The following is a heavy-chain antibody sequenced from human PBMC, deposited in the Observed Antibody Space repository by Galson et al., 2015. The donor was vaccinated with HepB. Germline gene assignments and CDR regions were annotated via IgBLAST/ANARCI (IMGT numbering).Heavy chain of an antibody. CDR1: GLTFNNAW. J-gene: IGHJ4*02. CDR3: ATSLGFGYGESTVAVDN. CDR2: IKSIAEDGTT. V-gene: IGHV3-15*01. Sequence: SLRLSCAASGLTFNNAWMSWVRQAPGKGLEWVGRIKSIAEDGTTVYAAPVRGRFTISRDDSKNTLYLQMNSLTTEDTAVYYCATSLGFGYGESTVAVDNWGPGTLVTVSS. D-gene: IGHD3-10*01.